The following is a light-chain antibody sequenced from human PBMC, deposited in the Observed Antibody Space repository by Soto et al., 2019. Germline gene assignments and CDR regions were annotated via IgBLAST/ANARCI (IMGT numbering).Light chain of an antibody. CDR1: QSVSNNY. V-gene: IGKV3-20*01. CDR2: GAS. Sequence: EIVLTQSPGTLSLSPGERATLSCRASQSVSNNYLAWYQQKSGQAPRLLIYGASNRATGIPDRFSGSGSGTDFTLTISRLEPEDFAVYYCQQYGTSPGITFGQGTRLEIK. CDR3: QQYGTSPGIT. J-gene: IGKJ5*01.